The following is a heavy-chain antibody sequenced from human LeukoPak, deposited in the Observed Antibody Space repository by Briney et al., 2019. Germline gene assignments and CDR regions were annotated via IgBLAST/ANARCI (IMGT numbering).Heavy chain of an antibody. D-gene: IGHD3-16*01. CDR1: GFTFSDYW. V-gene: IGHV3-7*01. Sequence: PGGALRLSCAASGFTFSDYWLGWGRQGPGEGGGGVVNMNRGGSEKNYVGPRKGRITISRDNAKNSLYLQMHSLRVEDTAVYYCASDGGLIRFGGQDVWGQATTVTVS. J-gene: IGHJ6*02. CDR3: ASDGGLIRFGGQDV. CDR2: MNRGGSEK.